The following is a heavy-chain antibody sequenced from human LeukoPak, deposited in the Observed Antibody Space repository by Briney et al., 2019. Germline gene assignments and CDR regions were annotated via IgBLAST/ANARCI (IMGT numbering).Heavy chain of an antibody. Sequence: SGGSLRLSCAASGFTFSSYAMSWVRQAPGKGLEWVSAISGSGGSTYYADSVKGRFTISRDNSKNTLYLQMNSLRAEDTAVYYCAKTSGGSYRRFVWEPFDYWGQGTLVTVSS. CDR2: ISGSGGST. D-gene: IGHD1-26*01. CDR1: GFTFSSYA. CDR3: AKTSGGSYRRFVWEPFDY. J-gene: IGHJ4*02. V-gene: IGHV3-23*01.